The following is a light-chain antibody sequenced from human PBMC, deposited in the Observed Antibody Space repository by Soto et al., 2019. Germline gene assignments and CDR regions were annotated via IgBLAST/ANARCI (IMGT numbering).Light chain of an antibody. CDR3: SSYSDSKSVS. CDR1: SSDVVGHSF. J-gene: IGLJ2*01. V-gene: IGLV2-8*01. Sequence: QSALSQPPSASGSPGQSVTISCTGTSSDVVGHSFVSWYQQRPGKAPKLMIYEDIKRPSWVPDRFSGSKSGNTASLTVSGLQSDDEAEYYCSSYSDSKSVSFGGGTKLTVL. CDR2: EDI.